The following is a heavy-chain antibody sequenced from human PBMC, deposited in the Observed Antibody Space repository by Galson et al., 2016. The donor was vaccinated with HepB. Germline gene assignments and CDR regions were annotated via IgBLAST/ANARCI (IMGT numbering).Heavy chain of an antibody. CDR1: GFTFNSYS. V-gene: IGHV3-30*04. CDR2: ISYNGRNQ. Sequence: SLRLSCAASGFTFNSYSFHWVRQAPGRGLEWVAVISYNGRNQNYADSVKGRFTIARGNSNNTLYLQMTSLRLEDAGVYYCARGENWLDPWGQGTLVAVSS. CDR3: ARGENWLDP. J-gene: IGHJ5*02. D-gene: IGHD3-16*01.